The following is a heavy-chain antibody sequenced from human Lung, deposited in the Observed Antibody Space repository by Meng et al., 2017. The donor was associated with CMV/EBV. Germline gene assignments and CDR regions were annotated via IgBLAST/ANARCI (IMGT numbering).Heavy chain of an antibody. CDR1: GGSFSGYC. CDR3: ARCFRGGGTQRRFGVFRSSYFFDY. Sequence: SETLSLXXAVYGGSFSGYCWSWIRQPPGKGLEWIGEINHSGTTNYNPSLESRVTTSADTSKNQFSLKLSSVTAADTAVYYCARCFRGGGTQRRFGVFRSSYFFDYWGLGTLVTVSS. V-gene: IGHV4-34*01. CDR2: INHSGTT. D-gene: IGHD3-3*01. J-gene: IGHJ4*02.